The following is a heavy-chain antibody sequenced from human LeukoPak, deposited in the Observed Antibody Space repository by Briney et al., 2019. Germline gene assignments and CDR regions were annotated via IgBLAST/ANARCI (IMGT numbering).Heavy chain of an antibody. CDR3: ARSRSSSSHAFDI. CDR2: IYYSGST. J-gene: IGHJ3*02. CDR1: GGSISSSSYY. D-gene: IGHD6-6*01. Sequence: SETLSLTCTVSGGSISSSSYYWGWIRQPPGKGLEWIGSIYYSGSTYYNPSLKSRVTISVDTSKNQFSLKLSSVTAADTAVYYCARSRSSSSHAFDIWGQGTMVTVSS. V-gene: IGHV4-39*07.